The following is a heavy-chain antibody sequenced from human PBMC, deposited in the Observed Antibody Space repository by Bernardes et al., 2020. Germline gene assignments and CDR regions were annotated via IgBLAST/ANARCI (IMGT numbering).Heavy chain of an antibody. D-gene: IGHD3-22*01. CDR3: ARGPNLYYYDSSGLLDY. CDR1: GYTFTSYA. Sequence: ASVKVSCKASGYTFTSYAMHWVRQAPGQRLEWMGWINAGNGNTKYSQKFQGRVTITRDTSASTAYMELSSLRSEDTAVYYCARGPNLYYYDSSGLLDYWGQGTLVTVSS. CDR2: INAGNGNT. V-gene: IGHV1-3*01. J-gene: IGHJ4*02.